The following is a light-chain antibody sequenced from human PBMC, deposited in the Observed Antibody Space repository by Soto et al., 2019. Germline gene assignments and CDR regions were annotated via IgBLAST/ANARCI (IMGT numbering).Light chain of an antibody. Sequence: DIQMTQSPSTLSASEGDRVTITCRASQAISSWLAWYQQKPGKAPKLLIYDASSLEGGVPSRFSGSGSATEFTLTISSLQSDDFATYYCQQSWTFGQGTKLEMK. CDR2: DAS. CDR3: QQSWT. V-gene: IGKV1-5*01. J-gene: IGKJ2*01. CDR1: QAISSW.